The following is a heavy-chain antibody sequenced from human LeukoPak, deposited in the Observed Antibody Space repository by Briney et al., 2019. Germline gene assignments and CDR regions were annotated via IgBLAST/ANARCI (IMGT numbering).Heavy chain of an antibody. CDR3: AKAGDVVVVPSTYN. V-gene: IGHV3-23*01. CDR1: GFTFSSYA. Sequence: GGSLRLSCAASGFTFSSYAMSWVRQAPGKGLEWVSAISGSGGSTYYAESVKGRFTISRDNSKNTLYLQMNSLRAEDTAVYYCAKAGDVVVVPSTYNWGQGTLVTVSS. CDR2: ISGSGGST. D-gene: IGHD2-2*01. J-gene: IGHJ4*02.